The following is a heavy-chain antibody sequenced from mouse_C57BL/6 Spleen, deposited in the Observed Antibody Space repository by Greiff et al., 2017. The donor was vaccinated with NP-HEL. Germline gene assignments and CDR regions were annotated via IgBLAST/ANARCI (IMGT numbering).Heavy chain of an antibody. Sequence: EVQVVESGAELVRPGASVKLSCTASGFNIKDDYMHWVKQRPEQGLEWIGWIDPENGDTEYASKFQGKATITADTSSNTAYLQLSSLTSEDTAVYYCTKGSVYYWGQGTTLTVSS. CDR2: IDPENGDT. V-gene: IGHV14-4*01. CDR3: TKGSVYY. J-gene: IGHJ2*01. CDR1: GFNIKDDY.